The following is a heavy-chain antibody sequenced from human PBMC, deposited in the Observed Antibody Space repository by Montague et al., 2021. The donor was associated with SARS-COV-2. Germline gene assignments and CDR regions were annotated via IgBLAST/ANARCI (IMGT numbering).Heavy chain of an antibody. J-gene: IGHJ6*03. V-gene: IGHV4-34*01. CDR2: INHGGST. Sequence: SETLSLTCAVHGTSFSGYYWNWIRQPRGKGLEWIGEINHGGSTKYSPSLKSRLTISADTSKNQFSLKLTSVAAADTAVYYCARLRDGVVPSPILGVGPYYSYYYMDVWGRGTTVTVSS. CDR3: ARLRDGVVPSPILGVGPYYSYYYMDV. CDR1: GTSFSGYY. D-gene: IGHD3-10*01.